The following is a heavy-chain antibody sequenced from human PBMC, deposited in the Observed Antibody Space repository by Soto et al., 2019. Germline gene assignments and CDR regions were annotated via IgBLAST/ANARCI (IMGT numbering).Heavy chain of an antibody. D-gene: IGHD2-2*01. J-gene: IGHJ4*02. CDR3: AREDSIIIPAVSDF. CDR1: GFTFNNYG. CDR2: VSKSDYT. Sequence: PGGSLRLSCVVSGFTFNNYGINWVRQAPGKGLEWVSTVSKSDYTYYSDPVKGRFTISRDNAKNTVSLQMNTLRAEDTAVYYCAREDSIIIPAVSDFWGQGTLVTVSS. V-gene: IGHV3-21*04.